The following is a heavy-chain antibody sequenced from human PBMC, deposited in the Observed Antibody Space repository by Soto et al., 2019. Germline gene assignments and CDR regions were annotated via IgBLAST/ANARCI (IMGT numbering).Heavy chain of an antibody. CDR1: GGSFSGYY. V-gene: IGHV4-34*01. J-gene: IGHJ4*02. CDR2: INHSGST. CDR3: AKTRGYSGYVEA. Sequence: SETLSLTXAVYGGSFSGYYWSWIRQPPGKGLEWIGEINHSGSTNYNPSLKSRVTISVDTSKNQFSLKLSSVTAADTAVYYCAKTRGYSGYVEAWGQGTLVTVSS. D-gene: IGHD5-12*01.